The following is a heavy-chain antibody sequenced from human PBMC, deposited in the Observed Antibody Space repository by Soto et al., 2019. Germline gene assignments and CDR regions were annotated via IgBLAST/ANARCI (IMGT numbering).Heavy chain of an antibody. V-gene: IGHV4-31*02. D-gene: IGHD3-22*01. CDR1: GGSISNGGYY. Sequence: KPSETLSLTCTVSGGSISNGGYYWTWIRQHPWKGLEAIGHIYYTGSTFYNPSLKGRVAISIDTSKNQFSLKLTSVTAADTAIYYCARNQITYYDNMNGSLYYFDCWGQGXLVTVSS. CDR3: ARNQITYYDNMNGSLYYFDC. J-gene: IGHJ4*02. CDR2: IYYTGST.